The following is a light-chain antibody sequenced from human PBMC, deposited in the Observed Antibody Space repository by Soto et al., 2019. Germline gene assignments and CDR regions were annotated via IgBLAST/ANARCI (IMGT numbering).Light chain of an antibody. Sequence: VLLTQSPATLSFSVWSRSTLSFSANQSVNSFLAWYQQKPGQAPRLLIYDASHRATGIPARFSGSGSGTDFTLTISSLEPEDFGVYYCQQRRNWPSITFGQGTRLEI. J-gene: IGKJ5*01. CDR1: QSVNSF. V-gene: IGKV3-11*01. CDR2: DAS. CDR3: QQRRNWPSIT.